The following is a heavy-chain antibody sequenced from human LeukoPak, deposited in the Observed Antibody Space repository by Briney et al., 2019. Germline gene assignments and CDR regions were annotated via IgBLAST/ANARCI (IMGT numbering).Heavy chain of an antibody. CDR1: GFTFSSYS. CDR2: IKQDGSEK. CDR3: ARETTGTTALDY. D-gene: IGHD1-1*01. Sequence: GGSLRLSCAASGFTFSSYSMNWVRQAPGKGLEWVANIKQDGSEKYYVDSVKGRFTISRDNAKKSLYLQMNSLRAEDTAVYFCARETTGTTALDYWGQGTLVTVSS. J-gene: IGHJ4*02. V-gene: IGHV3-7*01.